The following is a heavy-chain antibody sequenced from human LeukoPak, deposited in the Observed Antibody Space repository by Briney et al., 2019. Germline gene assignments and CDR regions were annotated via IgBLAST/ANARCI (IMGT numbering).Heavy chain of an antibody. CDR1: GGSFSGYY. CDR3: ARYGSGYYMDV. Sequence: SETLSLTCAVYGGSFSGYYWSRIRQPPGKGLEWIGEINHSGSTNYNPSLKSRVTISVDTSKNQFSLKLSSVTAADTAVYYCARYGSGYYMDVWGKGTTVTVSS. J-gene: IGHJ6*03. CDR2: INHSGST. V-gene: IGHV4-34*01. D-gene: IGHD3-10*01.